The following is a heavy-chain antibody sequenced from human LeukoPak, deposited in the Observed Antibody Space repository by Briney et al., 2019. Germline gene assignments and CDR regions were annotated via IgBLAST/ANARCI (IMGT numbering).Heavy chain of an antibody. CDR3: ASGHSVYYGSGSYGY. CDR1: GGSFSGYY. CDR2: INHSGST. J-gene: IGHJ4*02. V-gene: IGHV4-34*01. D-gene: IGHD3-10*01. Sequence: SETLSLTCAVYGGSFSGYYWSWIRQPPGKGLEWIEEINHSGSTNYNPSLKSRVTISVDTSKNQFSLKLSSVTAADTAVYYCASGHSVYYGSGSYGYWGQGTLVTVSS.